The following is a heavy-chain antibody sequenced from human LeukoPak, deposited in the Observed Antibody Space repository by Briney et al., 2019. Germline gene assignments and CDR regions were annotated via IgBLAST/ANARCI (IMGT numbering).Heavy chain of an antibody. CDR1: GYTFTSYG. V-gene: IGHV1-18*01. CDR3: ARAPARDYYGSGSYGDY. D-gene: IGHD3-10*01. CDR2: ISAYNGNT. J-gene: IGHJ4*02. Sequence: ASVKVSCKASGYTFTSYGISWVRQAPGQGLEWMGWISAYNGNTNYAQELQGRVTMTTDTSTSTAYMELRSLRSDDTAVYYCARAPARDYYGSGSYGDYWGQGTLVTVSS.